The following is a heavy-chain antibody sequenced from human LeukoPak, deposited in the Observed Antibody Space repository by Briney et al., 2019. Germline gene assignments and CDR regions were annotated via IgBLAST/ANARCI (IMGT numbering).Heavy chain of an antibody. J-gene: IGHJ4*02. Sequence: PGGSLRLSCAASGFTFSSYAMGWVRQAPGKGLEWVSAISGSGGSTYYADSVKGRFTISRDNSKNTLYLQMNSLRAEDTAVYYCAKVLVLVSANRYYFDYWGQGTLVTVSS. D-gene: IGHD2-15*01. CDR2: ISGSGGST. CDR1: GFTFSSYA. CDR3: AKVLVLVSANRYYFDY. V-gene: IGHV3-23*01.